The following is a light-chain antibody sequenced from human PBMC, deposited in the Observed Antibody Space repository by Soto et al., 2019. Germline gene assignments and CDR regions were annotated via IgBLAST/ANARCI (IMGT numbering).Light chain of an antibody. V-gene: IGKV4-1*01. CDR3: QYYYCSWT. CDR1: QNNKNY. CDR2: WAS. Sequence: DIVMTQSPDSLAVSLGERATINCKSSQNNKNYLAWYQQKTGQPPKLLIDWASTRASGVPDRFSGSGSGTDFTLTISSLQAEDVGIYYCQYYYCSWTFGQGNKVDIK. J-gene: IGKJ1*01.